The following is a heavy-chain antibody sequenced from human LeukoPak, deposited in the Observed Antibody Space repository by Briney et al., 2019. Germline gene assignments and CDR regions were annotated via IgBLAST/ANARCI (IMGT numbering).Heavy chain of an antibody. D-gene: IGHD3-16*01. CDR3: AGGGSKYYYSGMDV. V-gene: IGHV4-59*08. CDR1: GGSISSYY. CDR2: ISYSGST. J-gene: IGHJ6*02. Sequence: PSETLSLTRTVSGGSISSYYWSWIRQPPGKGLEWIGYISYSGSTYYNPSLKSRVTISVDTSKNQFSLKLSSVTAADTAVYYCAGGGSKYYYSGMDVWGQGTTVTVSS.